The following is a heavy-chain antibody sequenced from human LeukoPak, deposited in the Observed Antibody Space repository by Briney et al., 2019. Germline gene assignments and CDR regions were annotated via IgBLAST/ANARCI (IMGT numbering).Heavy chain of an antibody. Sequence: GRSLRLSCAASGFTFSSYAMHWVRQAPGKGLEWVAVISYDGSNKYYADSVKGRFTISRDNAKNSLYLQMNSLRAEDTAVYYCATGGGDWFDPWGQGTLVTVSS. CDR1: GFTFSSYA. V-gene: IGHV3-30*04. J-gene: IGHJ5*02. CDR3: ATGGGDWFDP. D-gene: IGHD2-8*02. CDR2: ISYDGSNK.